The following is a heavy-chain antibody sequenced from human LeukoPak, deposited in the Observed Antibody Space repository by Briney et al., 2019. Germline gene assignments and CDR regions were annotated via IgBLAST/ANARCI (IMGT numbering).Heavy chain of an antibody. CDR1: GFTFSSYG. J-gene: IGHJ6*03. D-gene: IGHD3-9*01. CDR3: AKCILTGYYKGYMDV. Sequence: GGSLRLSCAASGFTFSSYGMHWVRQAPGKGLEWVAFIRYDGSNKYYADSVKGRFTISRDNSKNSLYLQRNSLRAEDTAVYYCAKCILTGYYKGYMDVWGKGTTVTISS. CDR2: IRYDGSNK. V-gene: IGHV3-30*02.